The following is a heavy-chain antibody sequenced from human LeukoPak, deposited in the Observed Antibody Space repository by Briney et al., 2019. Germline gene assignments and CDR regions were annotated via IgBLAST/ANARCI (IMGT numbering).Heavy chain of an antibody. CDR3: ARDGSLYYFDY. Sequence: PSETLSLTCTVSGGSINNSNFYWGWIRQPPGKGLEWIGYIYYSGSTNYNPSLKSRVTISVDTSKSQFSLKLSSVTAADTAVYYCARDGSLYYFDYWGQGTLVTVSS. V-gene: IGHV4-61*01. D-gene: IGHD6-19*01. CDR1: GGSINNSNFY. CDR2: IYYSGST. J-gene: IGHJ4*02.